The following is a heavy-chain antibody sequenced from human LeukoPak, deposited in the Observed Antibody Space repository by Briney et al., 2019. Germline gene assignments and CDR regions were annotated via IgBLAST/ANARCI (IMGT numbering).Heavy chain of an antibody. V-gene: IGHV4-59*01. CDR2: IYYSGST. CDR3: TRGGSNFDY. Sequence: SETLSLTCTVSGGSISSYYWSWVRQPPEKGLEWIGYIYYSGSTNYNPSLKSRVTISVDTSKNQFSLQLTSVTAADTAVYFCTRGGSNFDYWGQGTLVTVSA. CDR1: GGSISSYY. J-gene: IGHJ4*02. D-gene: IGHD3-10*01.